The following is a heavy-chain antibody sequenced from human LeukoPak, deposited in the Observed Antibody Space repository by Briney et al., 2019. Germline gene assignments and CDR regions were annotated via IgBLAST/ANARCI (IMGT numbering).Heavy chain of an antibody. Sequence: GRSLRLSCAASGFTFSSYGMHWVRQAPGKGLEWVAVISYDGSNKYYADSVKGRFTISRDNSKNTLYLQMNSLRAEDTALYYCAKDLWGWSGMDVWGQGTTVTVSS. CDR3: AKDLWGWSGMDV. CDR2: ISYDGSNK. D-gene: IGHD6-19*01. V-gene: IGHV3-30*18. J-gene: IGHJ6*02. CDR1: GFTFSSYG.